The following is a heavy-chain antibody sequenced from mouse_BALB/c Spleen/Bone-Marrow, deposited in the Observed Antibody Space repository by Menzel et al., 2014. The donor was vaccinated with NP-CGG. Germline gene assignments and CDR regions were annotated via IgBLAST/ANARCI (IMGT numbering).Heavy chain of an antibody. V-gene: IGHV7-3*02. J-gene: IGHJ1*01. Sequence: EVHLVESGGGLVQPGGSLRLSCATSGFTFTDYYMSWVRQPPGKALEWLGFIRNKANGYTTEYSASVKGSFTISRGNSQSILYLQMNTLRAEDSATYYCAKSYFDVWGAGTTVTVSS. CDR1: GFTFTDYY. CDR2: IRNKANGYTT. CDR3: AKSYFDV.